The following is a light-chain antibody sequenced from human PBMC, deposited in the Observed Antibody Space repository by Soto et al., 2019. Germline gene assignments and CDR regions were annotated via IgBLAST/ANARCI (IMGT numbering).Light chain of an antibody. CDR3: LQTSFLPHT. V-gene: IGKV2-29*03. J-gene: IGKJ4*01. Sequence: EIVMTQTPLSLSVTPGQTASISCKSSQSLQQSGGRTFLYWYLQKSGQPPQLLTTEVSSRFAGVPGRFRGSGSGADFTLEISRVDADDVGVYYCLQTSFLPHTFGGGTKVEI. CDR1: QSLQQSGGRTF. CDR2: EVS.